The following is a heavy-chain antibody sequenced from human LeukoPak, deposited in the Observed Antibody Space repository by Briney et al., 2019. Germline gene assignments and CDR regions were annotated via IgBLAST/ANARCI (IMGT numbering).Heavy chain of an antibody. D-gene: IGHD3-16*01. CDR1: GGSISSGSYY. J-gene: IGHJ4*02. CDR2: IYTSGST. CDR3: AREGVITLVVDY. Sequence: PSETLSLTCTVSGGSISSGSYYWSWIRQPAGKGLEWIGRIYTSGSTNYNPSLKSRVTISVDTSKNQFSLKLSSVTAADTAVYYCAREGVITLVVDYWGQGTLVTVSS. V-gene: IGHV4-61*02.